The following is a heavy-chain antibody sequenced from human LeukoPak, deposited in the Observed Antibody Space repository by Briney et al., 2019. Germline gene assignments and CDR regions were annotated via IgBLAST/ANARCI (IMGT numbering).Heavy chain of an antibody. Sequence: PGGSLRLSCGASGFSFSTYWMDWVRQAPGKGLEWVASIKEDGSRADYVDSVRGRFTVSRDNTKNSLFLQMNSLRVDDTAVYYCASDRAFSQFDYWGQGTLGAVSS. CDR2: IKEDGSRA. V-gene: IGHV3-7*01. CDR3: ASDRAFSQFDY. CDR1: GFSFSTYW. D-gene: IGHD3-10*01. J-gene: IGHJ4*02.